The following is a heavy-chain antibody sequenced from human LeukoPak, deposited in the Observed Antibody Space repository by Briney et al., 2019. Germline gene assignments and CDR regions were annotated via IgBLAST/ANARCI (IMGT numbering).Heavy chain of an antibody. D-gene: IGHD2-2*01. Sequence: ASVKVSCKASGYTFTGYYMHWVRQAPGQGLEWMGRINPNSGATNYAQTFQGRVTMTRDTSISTAYLELASLRSDDTAIYYRARVDCTSTNCYPFDPWGQGTPVIVSS. J-gene: IGHJ5*02. CDR1: GYTFTGYY. CDR3: ARVDCTSTNCYPFDP. V-gene: IGHV1-2*06. CDR2: INPNSGAT.